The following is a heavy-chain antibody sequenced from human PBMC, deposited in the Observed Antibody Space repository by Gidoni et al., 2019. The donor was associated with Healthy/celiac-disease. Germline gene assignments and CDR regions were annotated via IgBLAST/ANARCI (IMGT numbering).Heavy chain of an antibody. CDR1: GVPFSSYA. CDR3: AKEGVTTVPTGY. D-gene: IGHD4-17*01. V-gene: IGHV3-23*01. Sequence: EVQLCESGRGVVQPGGSLRLSCAAAGVPFSSYAMSWVRQAPGKGREWVSAISGSGGSTYYADSVKRRFTIPRDNSKTTLYLQMNSLRAEHTAVYYCAKEGVTTVPTGYWGQGTLVTVSS. CDR2: ISGSGGST. J-gene: IGHJ4*02.